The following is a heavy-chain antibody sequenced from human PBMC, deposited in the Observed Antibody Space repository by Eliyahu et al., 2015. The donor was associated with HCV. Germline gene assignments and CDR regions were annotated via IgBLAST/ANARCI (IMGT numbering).Heavy chain of an antibody. CDR2: ISTGGSTI. V-gene: IGHV3-11*01. D-gene: IGHD3-22*01. Sequence: QVQLVESGGGLVKPGGSLRLSCXALGFXFXGXXMAWIRQAPGRGLEWVSYISTGGSTIYYAASVKGRFTISRDNAKNSLYLQMNSLRAEDTAVYYCARSQTYYSGSSGKLGDPFGNWGQGTLVTVSS. CDR1: GFXFXGXX. J-gene: IGHJ4*02. CDR3: ARSQTYYSGSSGKLGDPFGN.